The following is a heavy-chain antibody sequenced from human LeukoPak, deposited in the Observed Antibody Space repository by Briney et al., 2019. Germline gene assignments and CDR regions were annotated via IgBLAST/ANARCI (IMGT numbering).Heavy chain of an antibody. V-gene: IGHV1-8*02. CDR1: GYTFTGYY. Sequence: ASVKVSCKASGYTFTGYYMHWVRQAPGQGLEWMGWMNPNSGNTGYAQKFQGRVTMTRNTSISTAYMELSSLRSEDTAVYYCARGPYGSGTNWGQGTLVTVSS. J-gene: IGHJ4*02. CDR2: MNPNSGNT. D-gene: IGHD3-10*01. CDR3: ARGPYGSGTN.